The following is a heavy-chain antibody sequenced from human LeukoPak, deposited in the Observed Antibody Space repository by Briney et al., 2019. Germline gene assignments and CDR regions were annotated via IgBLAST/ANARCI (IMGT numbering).Heavy chain of an antibody. Sequence: GGSLRLSCAASGFTFRDYYMTWIRQAPGKGLEWVSYISSSDNTKYYADSVKGRFTISRDNAKNSLYLQMNSLRAEDTAIYYCAKPARVGAVDYWGQGTLVTVSS. D-gene: IGHD6-13*01. V-gene: IGHV3-11*01. J-gene: IGHJ4*02. CDR2: ISSSDNTK. CDR1: GFTFRDYY. CDR3: AKPARVGAVDY.